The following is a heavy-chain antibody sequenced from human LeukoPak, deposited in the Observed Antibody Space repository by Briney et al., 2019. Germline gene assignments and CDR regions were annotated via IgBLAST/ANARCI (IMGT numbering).Heavy chain of an antibody. CDR3: AREATVTTSFDY. Sequence: ASVKVSCKATGYTFTSYYMHWVRQAPGQGLEWMGIINPSGGSTSYAQKFQGRVTMTRDTSTSTVYMELSSLRSEDTAVYYCAREATVTTSFDYWGQGTLVTVSS. D-gene: IGHD4-17*01. CDR2: INPSGGST. V-gene: IGHV1-46*01. CDR1: GYTFTSYY. J-gene: IGHJ4*02.